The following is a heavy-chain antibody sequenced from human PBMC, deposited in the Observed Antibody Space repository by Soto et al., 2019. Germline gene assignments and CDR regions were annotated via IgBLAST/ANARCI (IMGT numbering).Heavy chain of an antibody. J-gene: IGHJ4*02. V-gene: IGHV1-46*01. CDR1: GYTFTSYY. CDR3: ARVCCSGGSCYSIDY. CDR2: INPSGGST. Sequence: GASVKVCCKASGYTFTSYYIHWVRQAPGQGLEWMGIINPSGGSTSYAQKFQGRVTMTRDTSTSTVYMELSSLRSEDTAVYYCARVCCSGGSCYSIDYWGQGTLVTVSS. D-gene: IGHD2-15*01.